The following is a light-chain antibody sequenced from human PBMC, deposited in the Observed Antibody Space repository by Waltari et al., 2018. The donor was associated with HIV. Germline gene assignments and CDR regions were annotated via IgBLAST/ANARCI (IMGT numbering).Light chain of an antibody. V-gene: IGLV1-44*01. J-gene: IGLJ2*01. CDR3: ETLDDNLNGPV. CDR2: SNN. CDR1: SSNIGNNA. Sequence: QSVLTQPPSASGTPGQRVTISCSGSSSNIGNNAVSWYQQFPGTATKLPIYSNNQRPSGVPDRFSGSKSGTSASLAISGLQSEDEANYYCETLDDNLNGPVFGGGTKLTVL.